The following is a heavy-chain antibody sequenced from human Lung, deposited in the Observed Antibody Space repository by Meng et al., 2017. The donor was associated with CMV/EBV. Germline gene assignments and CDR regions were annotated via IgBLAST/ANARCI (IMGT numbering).Heavy chain of an antibody. J-gene: IGHJ4*02. CDR2: ISGSGGST. V-gene: IGHV3-23*01. D-gene: IGHD1-1*01. Sequence: GESLKISCAASGFTFSSYAMSWVRQAPGKGLEWVSAISGSGGSTYYADSVKGRFTISRDNSKNTLYLQMNSLRREDTAVYYCARDLLEGRYWGQGTLVTVSS. CDR3: ARDLLEGRY. CDR1: GFTFSSYA.